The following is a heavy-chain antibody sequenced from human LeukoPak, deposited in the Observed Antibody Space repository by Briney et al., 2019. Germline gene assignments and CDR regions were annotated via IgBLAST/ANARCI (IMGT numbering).Heavy chain of an antibody. Sequence: PSETLSLTCTVSGGSISSYYWSWVRQAPGEGVEWIGYISYSGNTNYNPSLKSRVTISLDTSKNQCSLNLISGPAADTAVYYCARLGGSHSPHGYWGQGTLVTVSS. CDR2: ISYSGNT. J-gene: IGHJ4*02. CDR1: GGSISSYY. D-gene: IGHD1-26*01. V-gene: IGHV4-59*08. CDR3: ARLGGSHSPHGY.